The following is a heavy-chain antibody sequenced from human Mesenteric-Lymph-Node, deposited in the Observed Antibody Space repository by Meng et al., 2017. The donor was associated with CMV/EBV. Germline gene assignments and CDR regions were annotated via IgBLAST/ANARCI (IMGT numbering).Heavy chain of an antibody. V-gene: IGHV3-53*01. D-gene: IGHD6-25*01. CDR1: GFTVSTNY. J-gene: IGHJ3*02. Sequence: GESLKISCAVSGFTVSTNYLSWVRQAPGKGLEWVSAVYGGGSTYYTDSVKGRFTISRDDSKNTLYFQMNSLRAEDTAVYYCARATGVNAAEDAFDTWGQGTVVTVSS. CDR2: VYGGGST. CDR3: ARATGVNAAEDAFDT.